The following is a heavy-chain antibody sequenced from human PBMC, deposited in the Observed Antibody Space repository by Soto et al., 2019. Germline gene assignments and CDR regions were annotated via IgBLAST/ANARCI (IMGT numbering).Heavy chain of an antibody. Sequence: LQMLRVTRSVVGGSIIGFYGSRILQPPGKGLEWIGYIYYSGSTNYNPSLKSRVTISVDTSKNQFSLKLSSVTAADTAVYYCARQWLHGNYFDYWGQGTLVTVSS. CDR1: GGSIIGFY. J-gene: IGHJ4*02. CDR3: ARQWLHGNYFDY. V-gene: IGHV4-59*08. D-gene: IGHD5-12*01. CDR2: IYYSGST.